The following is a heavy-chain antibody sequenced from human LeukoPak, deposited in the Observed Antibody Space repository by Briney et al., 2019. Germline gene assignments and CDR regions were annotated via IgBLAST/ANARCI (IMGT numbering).Heavy chain of an antibody. J-gene: IGHJ6*02. CDR3: AKVSGDYYYYYGMDV. CDR2: LSASGGST. Sequence: GGSLRLSCAASGFTFRSYAMSWVRQAPGKGLEWVSGLSASGGSTYYADSVKGRFTISRDNSNNTLFLQMNSLRAEDTAVYYCAKVSGDYYYYYGMDVWGQRTTVTVSS. CDR1: GFTFRSYA. D-gene: IGHD4-17*01. V-gene: IGHV3-23*01.